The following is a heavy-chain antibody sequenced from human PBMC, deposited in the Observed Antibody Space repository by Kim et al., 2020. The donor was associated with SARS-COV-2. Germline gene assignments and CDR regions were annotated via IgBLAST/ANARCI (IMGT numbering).Heavy chain of an antibody. V-gene: IGHV5-51*01. Sequence: YSPSFQGQVTISADKSISTAYLQWSSLKASDTAMYYCARQGGGEPDGMDVWGQGTTVTVSS. J-gene: IGHJ6*02. CDR3: ARQGGGEPDGMDV. D-gene: IGHD3-16*01.